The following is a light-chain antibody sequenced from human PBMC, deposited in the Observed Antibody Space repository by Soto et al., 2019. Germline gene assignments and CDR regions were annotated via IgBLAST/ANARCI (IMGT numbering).Light chain of an antibody. CDR3: QQFDTTSRT. CDR1: QSIDRW. V-gene: IGKV1-5*03. J-gene: IGKJ1*01. Sequence: DIQMTQSPPTLSASVGDTVTITCRASQSIDRWLAWYQQKPGKAPKLLIYKASDLESGVPSRFSGSGSGTEFTLTISSLQPDDFATYYCQQFDTTSRTFGQGTKVEIK. CDR2: KAS.